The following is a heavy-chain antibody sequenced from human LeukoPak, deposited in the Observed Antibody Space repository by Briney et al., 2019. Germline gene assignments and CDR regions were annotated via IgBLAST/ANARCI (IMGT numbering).Heavy chain of an antibody. V-gene: IGHV3-64*01. CDR2: ISSNGGTT. Sequence: PGGSLRLSCAASGFTFSTYAMHWVRQPPGKGLEYVSVISSNGGTTYYANSVKGRFTISRDNSKNTLYLQMGSLRAEDMAVYYCARGSRTNFDYWGQGTLVTVSS. J-gene: IGHJ4*02. CDR3: ARGSRTNFDY. CDR1: GFTFSTYA.